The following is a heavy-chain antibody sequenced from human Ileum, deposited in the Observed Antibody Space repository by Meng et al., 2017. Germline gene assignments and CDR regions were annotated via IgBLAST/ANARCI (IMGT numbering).Heavy chain of an antibody. Sequence: QVQLQESGPGLVRPSETLSLIFTVSGASVTTSHSQWGWIRQPPGKGLEWIGYASTNYNPSLKSRLTISLDTSKNQVSLKLTSVTAADTAVYYCARDHWGSLDYWGQGILVTVSS. CDR3: ARDHWGSLDY. J-gene: IGHJ4*02. D-gene: IGHD7-27*01. CDR1: GASVTTSHSQ. V-gene: IGHV4-61*01. CDR2: AST.